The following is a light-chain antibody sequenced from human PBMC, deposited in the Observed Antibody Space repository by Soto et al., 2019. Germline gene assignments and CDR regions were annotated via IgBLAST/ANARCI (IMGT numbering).Light chain of an antibody. V-gene: IGKV3-20*01. CDR3: QQYGSSPPYT. CDR1: QSVTSSY. CDR2: GAS. J-gene: IGKJ2*01. Sequence: IVLTQSPGTLSLSPGERATLSCRASQSVTSSYLAWYQQKPGQAPRLLIDGASSRATGIPDRFSGSGSATDFTLTISRLEPEDFAVYYCQQYGSSPPYTLGQGTKLEIK.